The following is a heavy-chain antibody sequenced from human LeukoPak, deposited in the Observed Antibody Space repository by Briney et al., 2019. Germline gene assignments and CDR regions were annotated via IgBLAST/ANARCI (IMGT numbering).Heavy chain of an antibody. V-gene: IGHV3-33*01. CDR1: GFTFSSYG. CDR3: ARDLGNFGSGSAHFDY. J-gene: IGHJ4*02. CDR2: IWYDGSKK. D-gene: IGHD3-10*01. Sequence: WGSLRLSCAASGFTFSSYGFHWVRQAPGKGLEWVAVIWYDGSKKYYTDSVKGRFTISRDDPKNTLYLQMNSLRAEDTAVYYCARDLGNFGSGSAHFDYWGQGTLVTVPS.